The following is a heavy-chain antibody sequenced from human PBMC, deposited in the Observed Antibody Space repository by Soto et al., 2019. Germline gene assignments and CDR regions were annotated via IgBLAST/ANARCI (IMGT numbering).Heavy chain of an antibody. CDR1: GFTFSSYG. CDR3: ANRAANYYGSGSYYGPLDY. D-gene: IGHD3-10*01. Sequence: GGSLRLSCAASGFTFSSYGMHWVRQAPGKGLEWVAVISYDGSNKYYADSVKGRFTISRDNSKNTLYLQMNSLRAEDTAVHYCANRAANYYGSGSYYGPLDYWGQGTLVTVSS. J-gene: IGHJ4*02. V-gene: IGHV3-30*18. CDR2: ISYDGSNK.